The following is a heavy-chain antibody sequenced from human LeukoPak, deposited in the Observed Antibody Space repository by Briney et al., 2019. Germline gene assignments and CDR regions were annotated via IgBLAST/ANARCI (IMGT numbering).Heavy chain of an antibody. D-gene: IGHD5-12*01. J-gene: IGHJ4*02. CDR2: IYYSGST. CDR1: GGSISSYY. CDR3: ARGVATILPGSRAWYFDY. V-gene: IGHV4-59*01. Sequence: SETLSLTCTVSGGSISSYYWSWIRQPPGKGLEWIGYIYYSGSTNYNPSLKSRVTISVDTSKNQFSLKLSSVTAADTAVYYCARGVATILPGSRAWYFDYWGQGTLVTVSS.